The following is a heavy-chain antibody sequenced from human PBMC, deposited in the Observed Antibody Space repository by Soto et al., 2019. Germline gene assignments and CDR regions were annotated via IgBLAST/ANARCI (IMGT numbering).Heavy chain of an antibody. CDR3: ASSARGYSYGYDFDY. V-gene: IGHV4-39*01. CDR1: GGSIGSSSYY. D-gene: IGHD5-18*01. J-gene: IGHJ4*02. CDR2: IYYSGST. Sequence: SETLSLTCTVSGGSIGSSSYYWGWIRQPPGKGLEWIGSIYYSGSTYYNPSLKSRVTISVDTSKNQFSLKLSSVTAADTAVYYCASSARGYSYGYDFDYWGQGTLVTVSS.